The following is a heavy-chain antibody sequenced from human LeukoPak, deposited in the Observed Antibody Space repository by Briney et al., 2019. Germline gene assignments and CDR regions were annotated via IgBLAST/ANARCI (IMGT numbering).Heavy chain of an antibody. V-gene: IGHV4-34*01. CDR1: GGSFSGCY. Sequence: SETLSLTCAVYGGSFSGCYWSWIRQPPGKGLEWIGEINHSGSTNYNPSLKSRVTISVDTSKNQFSLKLSSVTAADTAVYYCARRKGPLWNPLSWFDPWGQGTLVTVSS. J-gene: IGHJ5*02. CDR2: INHSGST. CDR3: ARRKGPLWNPLSWFDP. D-gene: IGHD1-1*01.